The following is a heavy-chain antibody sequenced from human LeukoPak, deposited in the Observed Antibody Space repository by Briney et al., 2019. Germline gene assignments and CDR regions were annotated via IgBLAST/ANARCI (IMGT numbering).Heavy chain of an antibody. D-gene: IGHD2-15*01. CDR2: IYTSGST. V-gene: IGHV4-4*07. CDR3: ARLLGYCSGGSCLNWFDP. CDR1: GGSIRSYY. Sequence: SETLSLTCTVSGGSIRSYYWSWIRQPAGKGLEWIGRIYTSGSTNYNPSLKSRVTMSVDTSKNQFSLKLSSVTAADTAVYYCARLLGYCSGGSCLNWFDPRGQGTLVTVSS. J-gene: IGHJ5*02.